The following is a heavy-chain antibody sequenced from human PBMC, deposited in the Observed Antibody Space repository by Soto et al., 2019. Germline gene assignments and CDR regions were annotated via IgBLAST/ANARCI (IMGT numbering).Heavy chain of an antibody. CDR3: ARGHYDILTGPPLNLDY. D-gene: IGHD3-9*01. CDR1: GGSISSGGYY. Sequence: PSETLSLTCTVSGGSISSGGYYWSWIRQHPGKGLEWIGYIYYSGSTYYNPSLKSRVTISVDTSKNQFSLKLSSVTAADTAVYYCARGHYDILTGPPLNLDYWGQGTLVTVSS. J-gene: IGHJ4*02. CDR2: IYYSGST. V-gene: IGHV4-31*03.